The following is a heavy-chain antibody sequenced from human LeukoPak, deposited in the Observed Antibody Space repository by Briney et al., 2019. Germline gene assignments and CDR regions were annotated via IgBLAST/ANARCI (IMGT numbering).Heavy chain of an antibody. CDR1: GFTVSSDY. J-gene: IGHJ4*02. D-gene: IGHD2-21*01. Sequence: LPGGSLRLSCAASGFTVSSDYMNWVRQAPGKGLEWLSHINGRGGIINYADSVKGRFTISRDNARNSLDLHMSSLGAEDTAVYYCAREGDGSRYYFDYWGQGILVTVSS. V-gene: IGHV3-48*04. CDR3: AREGDGSRYYFDY. CDR2: INGRGGII.